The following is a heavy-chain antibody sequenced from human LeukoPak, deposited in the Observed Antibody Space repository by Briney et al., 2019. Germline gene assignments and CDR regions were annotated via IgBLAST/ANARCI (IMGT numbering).Heavy chain of an antibody. CDR1: GYTFTSYD. Sequence: ASVKVSCKASGYTFTSYDINWVRQATGQGLEWLGWMNPSSGNTGYAQKFQGRVTMTRDTSISTAYMELSSLRSEDTAVYYCARVAYYYDSAGLYLNYYYGMDVWGQGTTVTVSS. CDR3: ARVAYYYDSAGLYLNYYYGMDV. V-gene: IGHV1-8*01. D-gene: IGHD3-22*01. J-gene: IGHJ6*02. CDR2: MNPSSGNT.